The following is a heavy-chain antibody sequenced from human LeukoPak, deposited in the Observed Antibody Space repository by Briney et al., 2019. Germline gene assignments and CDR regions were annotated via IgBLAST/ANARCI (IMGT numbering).Heavy chain of an antibody. V-gene: IGHV4-34*01. CDR1: GGSISSYY. CDR3: ARGPQYSSGWYPRY. J-gene: IGHJ4*02. CDR2: INHSGST. Sequence: PSETLSLTCTVSGGSISSYYWSWIRQPAGKGLEWIGEINHSGSTNYNPSLKSRVTISVDTSKNQFSLKLTSVTVADTAVYYCARGPQYSSGWYPRYWGQGTLVTVSS. D-gene: IGHD6-19*01.